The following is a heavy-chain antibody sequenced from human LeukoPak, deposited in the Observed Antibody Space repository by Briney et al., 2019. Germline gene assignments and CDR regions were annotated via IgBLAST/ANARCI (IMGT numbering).Heavy chain of an antibody. Sequence: SETLSLTCAVYGGSSSDYYWSWIRQPPGKGLEWIGEINHSGNINYNPSLKSRVTLSVDTSTNQFSLKLNSMTAADTALYFCARRPSSRGYGNYYMDVWGKGTAVTISS. CDR1: GGSSSDYY. CDR3: ARRPSSRGYGNYYMDV. D-gene: IGHD5-12*01. J-gene: IGHJ6*03. V-gene: IGHV4-34*01. CDR2: INHSGNI.